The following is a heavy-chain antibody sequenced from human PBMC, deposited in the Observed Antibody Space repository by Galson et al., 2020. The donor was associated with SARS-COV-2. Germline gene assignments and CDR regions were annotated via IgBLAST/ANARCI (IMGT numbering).Heavy chain of an antibody. CDR3: AKRHRDSSGFDY. V-gene: IGHV3-23*01. J-gene: IGHJ4*02. D-gene: IGHD3-22*01. Sequence: GESLKISCAASGFTFSSYAMNWLRQAPGKGLEWVSGISGSGSATYYAGSVKGRFTISRDNSQNTLYLQMNGLRAEDTGIYYCAKRHRDSSGFDYWGEGARVTVSA. CDR1: GFTFSSYA. CDR2: ISGSGSAT.